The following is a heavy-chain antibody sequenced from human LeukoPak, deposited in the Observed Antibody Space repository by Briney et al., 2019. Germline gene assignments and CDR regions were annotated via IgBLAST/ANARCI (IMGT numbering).Heavy chain of an antibody. J-gene: IGHJ4*02. CDR3: ARVNRGIAAAGTSNYFDY. V-gene: IGHV4-61*02. CDR2: IYTSGST. D-gene: IGHD6-13*01. CDR1: GGSISSGSYY. Sequence: SQTLSLTCTVSGGSISSGSYYWSWIRQPAGKGLEWIGRIYTSGSTNYNPSLKSRVTISVDTSKNQFSLKPSSVTDADTAVYYCARVNRGIAAAGTSNYFDYWGQGTLVTVSS.